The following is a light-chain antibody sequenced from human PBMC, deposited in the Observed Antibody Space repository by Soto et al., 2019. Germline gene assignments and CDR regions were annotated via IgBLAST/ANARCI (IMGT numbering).Light chain of an antibody. V-gene: IGKV3-11*01. CDR2: DAS. Sequence: EIVMTQSPATLCLSPGERATLSCRASQSVSSYLAWYQQKPGQAPRLLIYDASNRATGIPARFSGSGSGTDFTLTISRLEPEDFAVYYCQQRSNWTITFCQGTRLEIK. CDR3: QQRSNWTIT. CDR1: QSVSSY. J-gene: IGKJ5*01.